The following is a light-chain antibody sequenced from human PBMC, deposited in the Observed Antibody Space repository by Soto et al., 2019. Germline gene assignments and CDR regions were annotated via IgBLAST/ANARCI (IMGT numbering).Light chain of an antibody. Sequence: DIVMTQSPDSLAVSLGERATINCRSSQSLFYMSRNENYFSWYQQKPGQPPKLLIYWASARDSGVPDRFRGSGSGTNFTLTITSLQAEDVAVYYCHQYFTPPHTFGLGTRLEIK. J-gene: IGKJ2*01. CDR2: WAS. V-gene: IGKV4-1*01. CDR1: QSLFYMSRNENY. CDR3: HQYFTPPHT.